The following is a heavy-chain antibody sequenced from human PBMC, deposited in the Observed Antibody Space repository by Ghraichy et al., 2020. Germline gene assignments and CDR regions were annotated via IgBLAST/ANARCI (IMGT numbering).Heavy chain of an antibody. CDR1: GFTFSSYW. CDR3: ARDGLGYCTNGVCFNYYYYGMDV. Sequence: GGSLRLSCAASGFTFSSYWMSWVRQAPGKGLEWVANIKQDGSEKYYVDSVKGRFTISRDNAKNSLYLQMNSLRAEDTAVYYCARDGLGYCTNGVCFNYYYYGMDVWGQGTTVTVSS. CDR2: IKQDGSEK. D-gene: IGHD2-8*01. V-gene: IGHV3-7*03. J-gene: IGHJ6*02.